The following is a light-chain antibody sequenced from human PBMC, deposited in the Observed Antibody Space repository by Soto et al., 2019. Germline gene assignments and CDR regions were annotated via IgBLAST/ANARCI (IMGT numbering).Light chain of an antibody. CDR3: HQYDDGPYT. J-gene: IGKJ2*01. CDR1: QSVSSN. CDR2: GAS. V-gene: IGKV3-15*01. Sequence: VMTQSPATLSVSPGERATLSCRASQSVSSNVAWYQQIPGQTPRLLIYGASTRATGIPVRFSGSGSGTEFTLTISSLQSEDVAVYYCHQYDDGPYTFGQGTKVEI.